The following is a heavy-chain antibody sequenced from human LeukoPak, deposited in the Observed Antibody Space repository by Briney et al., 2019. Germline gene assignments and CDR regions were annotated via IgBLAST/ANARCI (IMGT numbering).Heavy chain of an antibody. CDR2: IYYSGST. CDR1: GGSISSYY. Sequence: KPSETLSLTCTVSGGSISSYYWSWIRQPPGKGLEWIGYIYYSGSTNYNPSLKSRVTMSVDTSKNQFSLKLSSVTAADTAVYYCARDGDIVVVPAAIGAFDIWGQGTMVTVSS. CDR3: ARDGDIVVVPAAIGAFDI. J-gene: IGHJ3*02. D-gene: IGHD2-2*01. V-gene: IGHV4-59*12.